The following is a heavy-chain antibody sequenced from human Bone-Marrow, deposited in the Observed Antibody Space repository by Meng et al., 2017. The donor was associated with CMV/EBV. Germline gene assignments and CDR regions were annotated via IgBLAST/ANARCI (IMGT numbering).Heavy chain of an antibody. J-gene: IGHJ4*02. Sequence: SETLSLTCTVSGGSASSGSYYWSWIRQPPGKGLEWIGYIYYSGSTNYNPSLKSRVTISVDTSKNQFSLKLSSVTAADTAVYYCARDRSGDSGYPSYFDYWGQGTLVTVSS. CDR2: IYYSGST. V-gene: IGHV4-61*01. CDR1: GGSASSGSYY. D-gene: IGHD5-12*01. CDR3: ARDRSGDSGYPSYFDY.